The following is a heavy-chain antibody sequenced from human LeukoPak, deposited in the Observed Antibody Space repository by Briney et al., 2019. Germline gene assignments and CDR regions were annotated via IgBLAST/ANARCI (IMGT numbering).Heavy chain of an antibody. CDR3: ARYSGTYRDY. CDR2: ITSGSSNI. J-gene: IGHJ4*02. V-gene: IGHV3-21*01. Sequence: PGGSLRLSCAASGFTFSSYEMNWVRQAPGKGLEWVSSITSGSSNIFYADSVKGRFTISRDNAKNSLYLQMNSLRAEDTAVYYCARYSGTYRDYWGQGTLVTVSS. CDR1: GFTFSSYE. D-gene: IGHD1-26*01.